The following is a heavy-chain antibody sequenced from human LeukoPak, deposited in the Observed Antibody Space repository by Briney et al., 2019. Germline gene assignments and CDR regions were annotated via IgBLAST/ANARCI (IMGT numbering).Heavy chain of an antibody. CDR2: ISAYNGNT. CDR3: ARDLSGVFSTYYYYMDG. J-gene: IGHJ6*03. Sequence: GASVKFSCKASGYTFPSYGIGWVRQAPGQGLEWMGWISAYNGNTHYAQTLEGRVTMTTHTYTSTAYMELRSLRSDDTAVYYCARDLSGVFSTYYYYMDGWGKGTTVTVSS. V-gene: IGHV1-18*01. CDR1: GYTFPSYG. D-gene: IGHD3-3*01.